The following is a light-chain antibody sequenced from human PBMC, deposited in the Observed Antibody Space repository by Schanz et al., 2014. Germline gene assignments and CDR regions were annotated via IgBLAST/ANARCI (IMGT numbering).Light chain of an antibody. CDR2: DVS. Sequence: QSALTQPASVSGSPGQSITISCTGTSSDVGRYNFVSWYQQHPDKAPKLMIYDVSNRPSGVSNRFSGSKSANTASLTISGLQAEDEADYYCSSYASIGSFVVFGGGTKLTVL. CDR3: SSYASIGSFVV. V-gene: IGLV2-14*03. J-gene: IGLJ2*01. CDR1: SSDVGRYNF.